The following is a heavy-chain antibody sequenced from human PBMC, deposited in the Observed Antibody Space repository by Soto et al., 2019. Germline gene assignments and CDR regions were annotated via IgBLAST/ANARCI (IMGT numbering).Heavy chain of an antibody. CDR3: VKDVSGGWPYLDDMDV. D-gene: IGHD6-19*01. V-gene: IGHV3-30*18. CDR2: ILYDGRKK. CDR1: GFTFSSYG. J-gene: IGHJ6*02. Sequence: QVQLVESGGGVVQPGRSLRLSCEASGFTFSSYGMHWVRQAPGKGLEWVAVILYDGRKKYYADSVKGRFTISRDNSKKQMDLLMTSLRAEDNALYFCVKDVSGGWPYLDDMDVWGQGTTVTVSS.